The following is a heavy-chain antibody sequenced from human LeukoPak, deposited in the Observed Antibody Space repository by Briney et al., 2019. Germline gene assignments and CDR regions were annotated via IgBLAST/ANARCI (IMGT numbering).Heavy chain of an antibody. D-gene: IGHD3-16*01. CDR3: ARGLVITFGLNWFDP. CDR2: INPNSGGT. Sequence: ASVKVSCKASGYTFTGYYMHWVRQAPGQGLEWMGWINPNSGGTNYAQKFQGRVTMTRDTSISTAYMELSRLRSDDTAVYYCARGLVITFGLNWFDPWGQGTLVTVSS. CDR1: GYTFTGYY. V-gene: IGHV1-2*02. J-gene: IGHJ5*02.